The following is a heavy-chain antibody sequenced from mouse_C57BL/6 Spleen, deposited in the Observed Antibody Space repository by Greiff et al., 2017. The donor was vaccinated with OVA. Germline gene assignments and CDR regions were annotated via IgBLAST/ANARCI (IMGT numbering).Heavy chain of an antibody. V-gene: IGHV3-6*01. J-gene: IGHJ2*01. CDR3: AREGYGSSYVY. Sequence: DVQLQESGPGLVKPSQSLSLTCSVTGYSITSGYYWNWIRQFPGNKLEWMGYISYDGSNNYNPSLKNRISITRDTSKNQFFLKLNSVTTEDTATYYCAREGYGSSYVYWGQGTTLTVSS. D-gene: IGHD1-1*01. CDR1: GYSITSGYY. CDR2: ISYDGSN.